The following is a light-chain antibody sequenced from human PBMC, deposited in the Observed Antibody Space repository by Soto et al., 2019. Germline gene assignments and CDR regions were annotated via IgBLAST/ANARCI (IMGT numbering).Light chain of an antibody. CDR3: TSSTSDSLYV. V-gene: IGLV2-14*03. Sequence: QSALTQPASVSGSPGQSITISCTGISADVSSSNFVSWYQHRPGKAPRLILYDVSHRPSGVSNRFSGSKSGNTASLTISGLLAEDEADYFCTSSTSDSLYVFGTGTKLTVL. CDR1: SADVSSSNF. J-gene: IGLJ1*01. CDR2: DVS.